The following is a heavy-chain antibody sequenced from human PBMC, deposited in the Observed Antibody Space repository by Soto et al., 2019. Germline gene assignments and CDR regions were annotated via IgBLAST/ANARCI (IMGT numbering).Heavy chain of an antibody. Sequence: ASVKVSCKASGYTLTELSMHWVRQAPGKGLEWMGGFDPEDGETIYAQKFQGRVTMTEDTSTDTAYMELSSLRSEDTAVYYCATDRGYSSSWSNWFDPWGQGTLVTVSS. D-gene: IGHD6-13*01. CDR2: FDPEDGET. J-gene: IGHJ5*02. CDR3: ATDRGYSSSWSNWFDP. CDR1: GYTLTELS. V-gene: IGHV1-24*01.